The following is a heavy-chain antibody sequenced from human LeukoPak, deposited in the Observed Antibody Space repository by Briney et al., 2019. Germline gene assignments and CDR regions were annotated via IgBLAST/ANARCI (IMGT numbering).Heavy chain of an antibody. D-gene: IGHD6-13*01. CDR1: GGSISSYY. CDR3: ARDRLDSSSWSLGLYYYMDV. V-gene: IGHV4-4*07. Sequence: SETLSLTCTVSGGSISSYYWSWIRQPAGKGLEWIGRIYTSGSTNYNPSLKSRVTMSVDTSKNQFSLKLSSVTAADTAVYYCARDRLDSSSWSLGLYYYMDVWGKGTTVTVSS. J-gene: IGHJ6*03. CDR2: IYTSGST.